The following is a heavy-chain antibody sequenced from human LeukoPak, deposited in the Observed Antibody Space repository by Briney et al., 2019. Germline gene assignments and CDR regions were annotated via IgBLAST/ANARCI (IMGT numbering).Heavy chain of an antibody. CDR2: IIPILGIA. Sequence: ASVKVSCKASGGTFSSYAISWVRQAPGQGLEWMGRIIPILGIANYAQKFQGRVTITADKSTSTAYMELSSLRSEDTAVYYCAAVSGGAVQYDFWSGYLPFDIWGQGTMVTVSS. CDR1: GGTFSSYA. V-gene: IGHV1-69*04. J-gene: IGHJ3*02. CDR3: AAVSGGAVQYDFWSGYLPFDI. D-gene: IGHD3-3*01.